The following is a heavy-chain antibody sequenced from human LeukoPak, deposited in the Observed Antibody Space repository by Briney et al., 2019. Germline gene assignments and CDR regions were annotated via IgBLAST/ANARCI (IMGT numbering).Heavy chain of an antibody. CDR2: ISYDGSNK. J-gene: IGHJ4*02. V-gene: IGHV3-30*03. CDR3: ARTTVTNVGLGN. Sequence: GGSLRLSCAASGFTFSSYGMHWVRQAPGKGLEWVAVISYDGSNKYYADSVKGRFTISRDNSKNTLYLQMNSLRAEDTAVYYCARTTVTNVGLGNWGQGTLVTVSS. D-gene: IGHD4-17*01. CDR1: GFTFSSYG.